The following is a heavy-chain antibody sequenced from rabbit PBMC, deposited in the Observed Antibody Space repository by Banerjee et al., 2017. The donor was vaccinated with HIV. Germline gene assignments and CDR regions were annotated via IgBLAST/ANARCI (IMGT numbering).Heavy chain of an antibody. J-gene: IGHJ4*01. V-gene: IGHV1S45*01. CDR3: ARWGAGNGYASNAFNL. CDR2: INTSSGNT. CDR1: GFDLSSYYY. D-gene: IGHD6-1*01. Sequence: QEQLVESGGGLVQPEGSLTLTCKASGFDLSSYYYMCWVRQAPGKGLEWIACINTSSGNTVYASWAKGRFTISRTSSTTVTLQMTSLTVADTATYFCARWGAGNGYASNAFNLWGPRDPRHRL.